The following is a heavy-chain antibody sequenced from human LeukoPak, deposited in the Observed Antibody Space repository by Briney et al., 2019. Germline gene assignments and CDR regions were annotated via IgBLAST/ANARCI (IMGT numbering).Heavy chain of an antibody. V-gene: IGHV3-21*04. CDR2: ISSSSSYI. Sequence: GGSLRLSCAASGFTFSSYSMNWVRQAPGKGLEWVSSISSSSSYIYYADSVKGRFTISRDNAKNSLYLQMNSLRAEDTAVYYCAKSYRSSGWYFDYWGQGTLVTVSS. D-gene: IGHD6-19*01. CDR1: GFTFSSYS. J-gene: IGHJ4*02. CDR3: AKSYRSSGWYFDY.